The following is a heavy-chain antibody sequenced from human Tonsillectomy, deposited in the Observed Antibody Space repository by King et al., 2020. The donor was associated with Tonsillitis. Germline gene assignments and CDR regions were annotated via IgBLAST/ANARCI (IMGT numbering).Heavy chain of an antibody. J-gene: IGHJ6*02. CDR1: GFTFSSYA. V-gene: IGHV3-30-3*01. D-gene: IGHD3-9*01. CDR3: VRGGETGYYKRRDYYYYYGMDV. Sequence: VQLVESRGGVVQPGRSLRLSCAASGFTFSSYAMHWVRQAPGKGLEWVALISYDGSNKYYADSVKGRFTISRDNSKNTMFLQMNSLRAEETAVYYGVRGGETGYYKRRDYYYYYGMDVWGQGPTVTVSS. CDR2: ISYDGSNK.